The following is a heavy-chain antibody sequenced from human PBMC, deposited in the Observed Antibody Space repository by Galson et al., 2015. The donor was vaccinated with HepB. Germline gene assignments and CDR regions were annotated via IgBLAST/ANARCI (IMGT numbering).Heavy chain of an antibody. J-gene: IGHJ3*02. V-gene: IGHV1-18*04. CDR3: ARAPMGHDAFDI. CDR2: ISAYNGNT. Sequence: SVKVSCKASGYTFTSYGISWVRQAPGQGLEWMGWISAYNGNTNYAQKLQGRVTMTTDTSTSTAYMELRSLRPDDTAVYYCARAPMGHDAFDIWGQGTMVTVSS. CDR1: GYTFTSYG. D-gene: IGHD3-10*01.